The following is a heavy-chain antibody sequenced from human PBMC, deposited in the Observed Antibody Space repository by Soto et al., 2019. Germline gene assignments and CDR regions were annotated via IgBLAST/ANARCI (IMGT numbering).Heavy chain of an antibody. D-gene: IGHD2-8*01. CDR3: ARGISTKRYYYSSCMDV. Sequence: WASVKVSCEASGYTLTRYYLHWVRQAPGQGPEWMGIINPSGGITNDAQKFQDRVTMTSDTSTSTVYMELSSLRSEDTAVYYCARGISTKRYYYSSCMDVWRQGTTVTVFS. CDR1: GYTLTRYY. J-gene: IGHJ6*02. V-gene: IGHV1-46*01. CDR2: INPSGGIT.